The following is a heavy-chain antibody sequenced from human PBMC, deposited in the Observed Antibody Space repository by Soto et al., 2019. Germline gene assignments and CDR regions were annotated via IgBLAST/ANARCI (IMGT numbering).Heavy chain of an antibody. Sequence: QGQLVQSGAEVKKPGASVKVSCKASGYTFTSYGISWVRQAPGQGLEWMGWISAYNGNTNYAQKLQGRVTTTTDTSTSTAYRELRSLRSDDKAVYYYARSRIAVRHTMDVWGKGTTVTVS. V-gene: IGHV1-18*01. J-gene: IGHJ6*03. CDR1: GYTFTSYG. D-gene: IGHD6-6*01. CDR3: ARSRIAVRHTMDV. CDR2: ISAYNGNT.